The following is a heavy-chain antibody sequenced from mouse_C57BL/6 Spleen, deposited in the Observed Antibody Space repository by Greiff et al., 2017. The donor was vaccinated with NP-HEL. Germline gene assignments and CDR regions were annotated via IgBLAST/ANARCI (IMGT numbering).Heavy chain of an antibody. CDR2: IYPGGGYT. CDR3: ARFPGPWYFDV. Sequence: QVQLQQSGAELVRPGTSVKMSCKASGYTFTNYWIGWAKQRPGHGLEWIGDIYPGGGYTNYNEKFKGKATLTAAKSSSTAYMQFSSLTSEDSAIYYCARFPGPWYFDVWGTGTTVTVSS. V-gene: IGHV1-63*01. J-gene: IGHJ1*03. CDR1: GYTFTNYW.